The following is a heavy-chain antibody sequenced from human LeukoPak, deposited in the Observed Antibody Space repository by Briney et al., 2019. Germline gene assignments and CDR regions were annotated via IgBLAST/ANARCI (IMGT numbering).Heavy chain of an antibody. V-gene: IGHV3-23*01. CDR1: GFTFSSYA. CDR3: AGRYSSSLYFDY. D-gene: IGHD6-6*01. Sequence: GGSLRLSCAASGFTFSSYAMSWVRQAPGKGLEWVSAISGSGGSTYYADSVKGRFTISRDNSKNTLYLQMNSLRAEDTAVYCCAGRYSSSLYFDYWGQGTLVTVSS. J-gene: IGHJ4*02. CDR2: ISGSGGST.